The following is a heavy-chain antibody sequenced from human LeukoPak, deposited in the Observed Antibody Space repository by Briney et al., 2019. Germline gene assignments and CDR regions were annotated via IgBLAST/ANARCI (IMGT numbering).Heavy chain of an antibody. CDR1: GYSISSGYD. CDR2: IYYRRTT. CDR3: ARWGYCSGGSCYSYYYYYYGMDV. V-gene: IGHV4-38-2*02. Sequence: PSETLSLTCTVSGYSISSGYDWGWIRQPPGKGLEWIGSIYYRRTTYYNPSLKSRVSISIDTSENQFSLRLSSVTAADTAVYYCARWGYCSGGSCYSYYYYYYGMDVWGQGTTVTVSS. D-gene: IGHD2-15*01. J-gene: IGHJ6*02.